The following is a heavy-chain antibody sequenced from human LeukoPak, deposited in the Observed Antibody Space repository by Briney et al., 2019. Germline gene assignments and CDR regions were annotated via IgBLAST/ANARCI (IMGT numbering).Heavy chain of an antibody. CDR3: ARGPYSIVVVTDIPDYFDY. D-gene: IGHD2-21*02. J-gene: IGHJ4*02. CDR2: INHSGST. Sequence: KTSETLSLTCAVYGGSFSGYYWSWIRQPPGKGLEWIGEINHSGSTNYNPSLKSRVTISVDTSKNQFSLKLSSVTAADTAVYYCARGPYSIVVVTDIPDYFDYWGQGTLVTVSS. V-gene: IGHV4-34*01. CDR1: GGSFSGYY.